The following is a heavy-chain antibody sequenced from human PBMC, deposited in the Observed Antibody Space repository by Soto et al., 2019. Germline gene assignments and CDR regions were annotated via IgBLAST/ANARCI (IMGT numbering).Heavy chain of an antibody. CDR2: MSHSGGT. J-gene: IGHJ3*02. V-gene: IGHV4-34*01. D-gene: IGHD1-1*01. CDR3: ARVERGTATTVVDAFDI. CDR1: GGFVSSGSYY. Sequence: QVQLQQWGARLLKPSETLSLTCAVYGGFVSSGSYYWSWIRQPPGKGLEWIGEMSHSGGTHFNPSLKSGVTISVDTSKNQFSLKMSSVTAADTALYYCARVERGTATTVVDAFDIWGPGTMVTVSS.